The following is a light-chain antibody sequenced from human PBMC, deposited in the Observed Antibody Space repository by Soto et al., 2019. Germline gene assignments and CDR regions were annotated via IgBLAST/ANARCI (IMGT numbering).Light chain of an antibody. Sequence: EIVLTQSPGTLSWSPGERATLSCRASQRISSNSLAWYQQKPGQAPRLLIYDASNRATGIPDRFSGSGSGTDFTLTISRLEPEDFAVYYCQQRGGSPPTWTFGQGTKVEIK. CDR2: DAS. V-gene: IGKV3-20*01. CDR1: QRISSNS. CDR3: QQRGGSPPTWT. J-gene: IGKJ1*01.